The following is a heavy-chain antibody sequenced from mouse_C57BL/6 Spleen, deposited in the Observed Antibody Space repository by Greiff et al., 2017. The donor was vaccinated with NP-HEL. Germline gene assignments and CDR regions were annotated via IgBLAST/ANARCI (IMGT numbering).Heavy chain of an antibody. V-gene: IGHV14-4*01. Sequence: EVQLQQSGAELVRPGASVKLSCTASGFNIKDDYMHWVKQRPEQGLEWIGWIDPENGDTEYASKFQGKATITADTSSNTAYLQLSSLTSEDTAVYYCTRGGNYWWYFDVWGTGTTVTVSS. D-gene: IGHD2-1*01. J-gene: IGHJ1*03. CDR3: TRGGNYWWYFDV. CDR1: GFNIKDDY. CDR2: IDPENGDT.